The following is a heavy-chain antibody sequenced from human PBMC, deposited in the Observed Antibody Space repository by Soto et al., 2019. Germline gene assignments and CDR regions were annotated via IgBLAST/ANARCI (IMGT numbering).Heavy chain of an antibody. J-gene: IGHJ6*02. CDR3: RSSTSCCDESCVDV. V-gene: IGHV4-38-2*01. Sequence: SETLSLTCAVSGYSISSGNYWAWIRQPPGRGLEWIGSLYHIGSTHYNTSLKSRVTISVDTSKNHFSLELSSVTAADTATYYCRSSTSCCDESCVDVWGQGTMVTVSS. D-gene: IGHD2-2*01. CDR1: GYSISSGNY. CDR2: LYHIGST.